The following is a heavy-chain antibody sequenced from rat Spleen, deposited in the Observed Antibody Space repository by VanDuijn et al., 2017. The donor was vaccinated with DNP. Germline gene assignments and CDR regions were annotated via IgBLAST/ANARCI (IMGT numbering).Heavy chain of an antibody. J-gene: IGHJ1*01. V-gene: IGHV5-7*01. CDR3: ARHDPPGYSYWYFDF. Sequence: EVQLVESGGGLVRPGRSLKLSCAASGFTFSNYNMAWVRQAPKKGLEWVATISYDGSSTYYRDSVKGRFTISRDNAKSTLYLQMDSLRSEDTATYYCARHDPPGYSYWYFDFWGPGTMVTVSS. CDR1: GFTFSNYN. D-gene: IGHD1-4*01. CDR2: ISYDGSST.